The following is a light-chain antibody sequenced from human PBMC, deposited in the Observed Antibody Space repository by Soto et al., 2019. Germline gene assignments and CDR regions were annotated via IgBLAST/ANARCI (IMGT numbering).Light chain of an antibody. V-gene: IGKV3-11*01. CDR1: QSVSSY. Sequence: EIVLTQSPATLSLSPGDRATLSCRASQSVSSYLGWYQQKPGHAPRLLIYDASNRATGIPARFSGSGSGTDFTLTISSLEPEDFAVYYCQQRSNWPPNTFGQGTKLEIK. CDR2: DAS. J-gene: IGKJ2*01. CDR3: QQRSNWPPNT.